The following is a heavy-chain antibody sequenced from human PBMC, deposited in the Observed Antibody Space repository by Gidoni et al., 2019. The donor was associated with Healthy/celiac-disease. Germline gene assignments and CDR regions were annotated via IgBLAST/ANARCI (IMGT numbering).Heavy chain of an antibody. CDR1: GFTFSSYS. V-gene: IGHV3-21*01. CDR2: ISSSSSYI. Sequence: EVQLVESGGGLVKPWGSLRLSCAASGFTFSSYSMNWVRQAPGKGLEWVSSISSSSSYIYYADSVKGRFTISRDNAKNSLYLQMNSLRAEDTAVYYCARDSIVRGVIPFWGQGTLVTVSS. D-gene: IGHD3-10*01. CDR3: ARDSIVRGVIPF. J-gene: IGHJ4*02.